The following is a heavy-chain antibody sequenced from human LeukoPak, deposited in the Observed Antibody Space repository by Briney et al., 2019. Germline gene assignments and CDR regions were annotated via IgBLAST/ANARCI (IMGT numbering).Heavy chain of an antibody. CDR3: ARDPLLAAFDI. D-gene: IGHD2-15*01. CDR1: GGTFSSYA. Sequence: GASVKVSCKXSGGTFSSYAISWVRQSPGQGLERMGRIIPIFGTANYSQKSQGRVTITTDESTSTAYMELSSLRSEDTGVYYCARDPLLAAFDIWGQGTMVTVSS. CDR2: IIPIFGTA. V-gene: IGHV1-69*05. J-gene: IGHJ3*02.